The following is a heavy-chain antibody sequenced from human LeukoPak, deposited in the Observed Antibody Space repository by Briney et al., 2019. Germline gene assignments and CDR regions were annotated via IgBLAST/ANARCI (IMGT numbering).Heavy chain of an antibody. D-gene: IGHD3-22*01. Sequence: PGRSLRLSCAASGFSFRSYGMHWVRQAPGKGLEWVAVISYDGSNKYYADSVKGRFTISRDNSKNTLYLQMNSLRAEDTAVYYCAKDAPGEYYYDSSGGGYFDYWGQGTLVTVSS. CDR3: AKDAPGEYYYDSSGGGYFDY. CDR2: ISYDGSNK. CDR1: GFSFRSYG. V-gene: IGHV3-30*18. J-gene: IGHJ4*02.